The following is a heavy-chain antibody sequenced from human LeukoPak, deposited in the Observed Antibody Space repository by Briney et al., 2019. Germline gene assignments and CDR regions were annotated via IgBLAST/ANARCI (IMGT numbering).Heavy chain of an antibody. V-gene: IGHV3-15*05. Sequence: PGGSLRLSCAASGFSFNRAWMSWVRQAPGKGLEWVARIKSKTDGETIDYAAPVKGRFTISRDDSKNTLSLQVNSLKSEDTAVYYCTTVTLRPVGLWGQGTLVTVSS. J-gene: IGHJ4*02. CDR3: TTVTLRPVGL. CDR2: IKSKTDGETI. CDR1: GFSFNRAW. D-gene: IGHD3-10*01.